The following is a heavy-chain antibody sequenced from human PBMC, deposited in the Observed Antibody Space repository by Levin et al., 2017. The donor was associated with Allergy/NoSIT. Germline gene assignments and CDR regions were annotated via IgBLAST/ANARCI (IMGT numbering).Heavy chain of an antibody. CDR2: IGTAGDT. CDR1: GFTFSSYD. V-gene: IGHV3-13*01. Sequence: PGGSLRLSCAASGFTFSSYDMHWVRQATGKGLEWVSAIGTAGDTYYPGSVKGRFTISRENAKNSLYLQMNSLRAGDTAVYYCARAGGTVGATTVDYYYYGMDVWGQGTTVTVSS. D-gene: IGHD1-26*01. J-gene: IGHJ6*02. CDR3: ARAGGTVGATTVDYYYYGMDV.